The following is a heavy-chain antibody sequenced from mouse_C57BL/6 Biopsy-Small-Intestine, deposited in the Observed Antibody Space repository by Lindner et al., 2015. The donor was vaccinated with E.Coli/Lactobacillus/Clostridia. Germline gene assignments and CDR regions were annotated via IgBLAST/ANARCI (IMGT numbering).Heavy chain of an antibody. D-gene: IGHD4-1*02. CDR1: GYTISNSW. V-gene: IGHV1-82*01. J-gene: IGHJ3*01. CDR3: ARQLGPFAY. Sequence: VQLQESGPELVKPGASVKISCKASGYTISNSWMNWVKQRPGKGLEWIGRIFPGDGDTNYNGNFKGKATLTVDKSSSTAYVHLSSLTSEDSAVYFCARQLGPFAYWGQGTLVTVSA. CDR2: IFPGDGDT.